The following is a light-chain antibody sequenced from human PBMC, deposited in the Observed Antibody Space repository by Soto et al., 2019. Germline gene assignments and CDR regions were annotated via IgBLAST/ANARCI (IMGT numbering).Light chain of an antibody. V-gene: IGKV1-9*01. Sequence: IHLTHSPSSLSASVVYRVTITFLASQGISSYLAWYQQKPGKAPKLLIYAASTLQSGVPSRFSGSGSGTDFTLTISSLQPEDFATYYCQQLSTYPLTFGGGTKVDIK. CDR3: QQLSTYPLT. CDR2: AAS. CDR1: QGISSY. J-gene: IGKJ4*01.